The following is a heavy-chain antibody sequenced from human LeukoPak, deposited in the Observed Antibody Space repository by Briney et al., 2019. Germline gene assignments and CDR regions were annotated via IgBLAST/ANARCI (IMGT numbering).Heavy chain of an antibody. Sequence: QRVGSLRLSSAHSLFISSGYVIHSVPHSPCKGRWWGAGISDDVSDKYYTDSVKGRFTISRDNSKNTLYLQMNSLRAEDTAVSYCAKDSLGNDFSFDIWGQGTMVTVSS. CDR3: AKDSLGNDFSFDI. CDR1: LFISSGYV. V-gene: IGHV3-30*18. J-gene: IGHJ3*02. CDR2: ISDDVSDK. D-gene: IGHD1-1*01.